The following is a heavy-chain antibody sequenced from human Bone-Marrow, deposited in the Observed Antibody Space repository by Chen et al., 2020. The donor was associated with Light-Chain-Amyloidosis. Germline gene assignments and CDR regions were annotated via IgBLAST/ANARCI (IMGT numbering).Heavy chain of an antibody. CDR1: AGSISSSSYY. CDR3: ARHPDDYWSWFAP. V-gene: IGHV4-39*01. Sequence: QVRLQESGPGLVKPSETLSLTCTVSAGSISSSSYYWGWIRQPPGKGLEWIGTIYSSGSTYYNPSLESRVTISVDTSKNQFSLKLTSVTAADTAVYYCARHPDDYWSWFAPWGQGTLVTVSA. D-gene: IGHD3-3*01. J-gene: IGHJ5*02. CDR2: IYSSGST.